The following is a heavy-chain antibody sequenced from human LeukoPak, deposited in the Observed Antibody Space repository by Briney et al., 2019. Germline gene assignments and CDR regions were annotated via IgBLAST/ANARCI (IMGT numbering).Heavy chain of an antibody. CDR2: IYSGDST. V-gene: IGHV3-53*01. J-gene: IGHJ4*02. CDR3: ARVTVAGTEFDY. D-gene: IGHD6-19*01. CDR1: GFTVGSNY. Sequence: PGGSLRLSCAASGFTVGSNYMNWVRQAPGKGLEWVSVIYSGDSTYYADSVKGRFTISRDNAKNSLYLQMNSLRAEDTAVYYCARVTVAGTEFDYWGQGTLVTVSS.